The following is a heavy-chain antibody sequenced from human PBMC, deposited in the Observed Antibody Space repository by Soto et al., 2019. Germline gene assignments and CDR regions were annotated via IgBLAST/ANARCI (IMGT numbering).Heavy chain of an antibody. D-gene: IGHD2-21*01. CDR2: IYPCYSDT. V-gene: IGHV5-51*01. CDR3: ARGMMGDTAPTPQH. J-gene: IGHJ1*01. Sequence: PGESLKISCKGSGYSFTSYWIFWVRQMPVKGLELMGIIYPCYSDTRYSPSFQGHVTISACNSISTAYLQWSSLTASDTAMYYCARGMMGDTAPTPQHWGQGTLVTVSS. CDR1: GYSFTSYW.